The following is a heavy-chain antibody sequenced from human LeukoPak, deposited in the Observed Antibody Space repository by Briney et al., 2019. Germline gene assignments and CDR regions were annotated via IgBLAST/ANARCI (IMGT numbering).Heavy chain of an antibody. Sequence: GGSLRLSCAASGFTFSDHYMDWVRQAPGKGLEWVGRTRNKANSYTTEYAASVKGRFTISSDDSKNSLYLQMNSLKTEDTAVYYCARPPFDSSGYYYYYYMDVWGKGTTVTVSS. V-gene: IGHV3-72*01. J-gene: IGHJ6*03. D-gene: IGHD3-22*01. CDR1: GFTFSDHY. CDR3: ARPPFDSSGYYYYYYMDV. CDR2: TRNKANSYTT.